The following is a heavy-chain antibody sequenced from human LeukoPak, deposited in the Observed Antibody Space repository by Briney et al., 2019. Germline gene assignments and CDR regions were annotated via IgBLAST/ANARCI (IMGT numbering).Heavy chain of an antibody. Sequence: SETLSLTCAVSGGTISSSNWWSWVRQPPGKGLEWIGYIYYSGSTNYNPSLKSRVTISVDTSKNQFSLKLSSVTAADTAVYYCARARYCSGGSCSPIDYWGQGTLVTVSS. CDR2: IYYSGST. CDR1: GGTISSSNW. V-gene: IGHV4-4*02. J-gene: IGHJ4*02. CDR3: ARARYCSGGSCSPIDY. D-gene: IGHD2-15*01.